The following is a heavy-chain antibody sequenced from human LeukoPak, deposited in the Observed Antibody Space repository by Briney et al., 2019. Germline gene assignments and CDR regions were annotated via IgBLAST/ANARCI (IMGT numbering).Heavy chain of an antibody. D-gene: IGHD2-21*02. CDR3: ARGIRVTASLLSVGFYFDD. J-gene: IGHJ4*02. CDR2: IYTSGGT. V-gene: IGHV4-4*07. CDR1: SGSISSGY. Sequence: NPSETLSLTCTVSSGSISSGYWMWLRQPAGKGLEWIGRIYTSGGTRYNPSLRGRVTMSAATSKNQFSLKLSSVTAADTAVYYCARGIRVTASLLSVGFYFDDWGQGTLVTVSS.